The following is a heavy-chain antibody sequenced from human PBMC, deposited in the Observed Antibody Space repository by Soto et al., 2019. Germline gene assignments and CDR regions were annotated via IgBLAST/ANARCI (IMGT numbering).Heavy chain of an antibody. D-gene: IGHD6-13*01. CDR2: ISAGGGST. J-gene: IGHJ4*02. CDR1: GFTFSSYA. V-gene: IGHV3-23*01. CDR3: AKGKYSSSHFDY. Sequence: GGSLRLSCAASGFTFSSYAMTWVRQAPGKGLEWVSAISAGGGSTYYADSVKGHFIISRDNSKNTLYLQMNSLRDEDTAVYYCAKGKYSSSHFDYWGQGTLVTVYS.